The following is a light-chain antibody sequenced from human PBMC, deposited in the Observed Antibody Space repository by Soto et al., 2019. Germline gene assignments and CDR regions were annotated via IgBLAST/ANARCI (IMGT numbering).Light chain of an antibody. J-gene: IGLJ2*01. CDR3: SSFAGGGNPVL. Sequence: QSALTQPPSASGSLGQSVTISCTGTSSDVGGYNYVSWHQQHPGKAPKLMTYEVTKRPSGVPDRFSGSKSGNTASLTVSGLQAEDEADYYCSSFAGGGNPVLFGGGTKLTVL. CDR1: SSDVGGYNY. V-gene: IGLV2-8*01. CDR2: EVT.